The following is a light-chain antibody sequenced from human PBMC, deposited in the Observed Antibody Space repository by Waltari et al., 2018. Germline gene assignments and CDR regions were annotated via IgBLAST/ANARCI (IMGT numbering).Light chain of an antibody. CDR3: CSFAGSFILL. J-gene: IGLJ3*02. Sequence: QSALTQPRSVSGSPGPSITISCTGTRSDVGAYDYVSWYQHHPVKAPRLILYDVTKRPSGVPDRFSGSKSGRTASLTISGLQAEDEADYYCCSFAGSFILLFGGGTKVTVL. V-gene: IGLV2-11*01. CDR1: RSDVGAYDY. CDR2: DVT.